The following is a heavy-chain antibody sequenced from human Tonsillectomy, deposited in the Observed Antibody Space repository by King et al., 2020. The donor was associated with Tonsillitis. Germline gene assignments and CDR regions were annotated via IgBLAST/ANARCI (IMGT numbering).Heavy chain of an antibody. V-gene: IGHV4-34*01. J-gene: IGHJ4*02. CDR2: SNHRGST. CDR3: ARRAVSMLTSGGILGHFYY. D-gene: IGHD3-16*02. Sequence: QVQLQQWGAGLLKPSETLSLTCGVSGGSFSGYFWSWIRQAPGKGLQWIGESNHRGSTDDNPSFRGRVSMSVDTSKNQFSLKLTSVTAADTAVYYCARRAVSMLTSGGILGHFYYWGQGTLVTVSS. CDR1: GGSFSGYF.